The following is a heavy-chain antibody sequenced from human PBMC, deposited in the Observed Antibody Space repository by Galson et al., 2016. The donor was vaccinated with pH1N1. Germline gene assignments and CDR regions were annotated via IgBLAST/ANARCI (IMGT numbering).Heavy chain of an antibody. CDR3: AKGLGTTLYYYFYFTDV. V-gene: IGHV3-30*02. D-gene: IGHD1-26*01. Sequence: SLRLSCAASGFTFRSYGMHWVRQAPGKGLEWVAFIRYDGGSKYYADSVKGRFTISRDNARDTLFLQMTSLRPDDRAVYYCAKGLGTTLYYYFYFTDVWGKGTTVTVSS. CDR1: GFTFRSYG. CDR2: IRYDGGSK. J-gene: IGHJ6*03.